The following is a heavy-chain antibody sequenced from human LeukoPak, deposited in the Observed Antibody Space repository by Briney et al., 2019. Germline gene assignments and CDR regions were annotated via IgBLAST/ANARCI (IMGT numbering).Heavy chain of an antibody. J-gene: IGHJ4*02. CDR3: ARESESYDSSGSTFDY. Sequence: GGSLRLSCAGSGFSFSDYGMSWVRQPPGKGLEWVSGLSYRGDSTYYADSVKGRFTISRDNSKNTLYLQMKSLRAEDTAVYSCARESESYDSSGSTFDYWGQGTLVTVSS. V-gene: IGHV3-23*01. CDR2: LSYRGDST. D-gene: IGHD3-22*01. CDR1: GFSFSDYG.